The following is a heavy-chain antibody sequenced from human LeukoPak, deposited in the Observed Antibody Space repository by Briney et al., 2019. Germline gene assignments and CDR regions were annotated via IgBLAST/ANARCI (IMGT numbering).Heavy chain of an antibody. Sequence: KSGGSLRLSCAASGFTFSDSWMSWVRQAPGKGLESVGRIKSKSEGGTIDYAAPVKGRFTISRDDSTKTLYLQMNSLKTEDTGVYYCTSGGGTTDFWGQGTLVTVSS. CDR1: GFTFSDSW. V-gene: IGHV3-15*01. J-gene: IGHJ4*02. CDR2: IKSKSEGGTI. D-gene: IGHD2-15*01. CDR3: TSGGGTTDF.